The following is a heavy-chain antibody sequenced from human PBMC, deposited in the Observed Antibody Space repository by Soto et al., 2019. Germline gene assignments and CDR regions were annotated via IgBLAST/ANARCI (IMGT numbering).Heavy chain of an antibody. CDR3: AKETDGSGWTLDS. CDR1: GFAFSDYS. J-gene: IGHJ4*02. Sequence: DVQLLESGGGVVQSGGSLRLSCSASGFAFSDYSMHWVRQAPGKGPEWVSAISGGGGNTYYAGSVNGRFTISRDNSRNTLYLQMHSLRDDDTALYYCAKETDGSGWTLDSWGQGTRATVSS. D-gene: IGHD6-19*01. V-gene: IGHV3-23*01. CDR2: ISGGGGNT.